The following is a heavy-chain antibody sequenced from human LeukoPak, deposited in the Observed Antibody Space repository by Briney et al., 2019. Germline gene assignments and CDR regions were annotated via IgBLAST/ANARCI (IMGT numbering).Heavy chain of an antibody. CDR1: GFTFSSYS. CDR3: AKGNRRYFDY. CDR2: ISGSGGST. Sequence: PGGSLRLSCAASGFTFSSYSMSWVRQAPGKGLEWVSAISGSGGSTYYADSVKGRFTISRDNSKNTLYLQMNSLGADDTAVYYCAKGNRRYFDYWGQGTLVTVSS. D-gene: IGHD1-14*01. V-gene: IGHV3-23*01. J-gene: IGHJ4*02.